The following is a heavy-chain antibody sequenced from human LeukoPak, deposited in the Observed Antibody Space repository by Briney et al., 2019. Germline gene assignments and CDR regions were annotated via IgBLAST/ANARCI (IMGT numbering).Heavy chain of an antibody. J-gene: IGHJ5*02. CDR1: GVSISGYY. D-gene: IGHD6-19*01. CDR2: IYTSGST. Sequence: ETLSLTCTVSGVSISGYYWSWIRQPAGQGLEWIGRIYTSGSTNYNPSLKSRVTMSVDTSKNQFSLKLSSVTAADTAVYYCARVPSGGGWSPSNWFDPWGQGTLVTVSS. CDR3: ARVPSGGGWSPSNWFDP. V-gene: IGHV4-4*07.